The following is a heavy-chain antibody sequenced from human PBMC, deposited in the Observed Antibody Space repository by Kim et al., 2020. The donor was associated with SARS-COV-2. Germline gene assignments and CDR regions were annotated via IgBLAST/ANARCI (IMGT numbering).Heavy chain of an antibody. V-gene: IGHV3-9*01. D-gene: IGHD3-10*01. CDR2: ISWNSGSI. Sequence: GGSLRLSCAASGFTFDDYAMHWVRQAPGKGLEWVSGISWNSGSIGYADSVKGRFTISRDNAKNSLYLQMNSLRAEDTALYYCAKDPTGYGSGSYYSHWG. CDR1: GFTFDDYA. J-gene: IGHJ1*01. CDR3: AKDPTGYGSGSYYSH.